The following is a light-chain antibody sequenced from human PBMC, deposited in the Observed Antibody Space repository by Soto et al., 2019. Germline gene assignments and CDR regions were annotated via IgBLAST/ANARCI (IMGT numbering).Light chain of an antibody. Sequence: ETVLTQSPATLSLSPGESAILSCRASQSVSSYLAWYQHQPGQAPRLLIYDASNRATGIPARFSGSGSGTDSTLSISSLEPEDFAVYYCQQRSDWLTLGGGTRREIK. V-gene: IGKV3-11*01. CDR1: QSVSSY. J-gene: IGKJ5*01. CDR3: QQRSDWLT. CDR2: DAS.